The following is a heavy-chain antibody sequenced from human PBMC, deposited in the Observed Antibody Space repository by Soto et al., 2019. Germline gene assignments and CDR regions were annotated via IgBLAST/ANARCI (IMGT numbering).Heavy chain of an antibody. CDR1: GFTFSDYY. V-gene: IGHV3-11*06. CDR2: ISTSSSYT. D-gene: IGHD3-3*01. Sequence: QVQLVESGGGLVKPGGSLRLSCAASGFTFSDYYMSWIRQAPGKGLQWISYISTSSSYTNYAASVQGRFTISRDNAKSSLYLQMHRLRAEDTAVYFCAIAGDFWSASFDYWGQGALVTVTS. CDR3: AIAGDFWSASFDY. J-gene: IGHJ4*02.